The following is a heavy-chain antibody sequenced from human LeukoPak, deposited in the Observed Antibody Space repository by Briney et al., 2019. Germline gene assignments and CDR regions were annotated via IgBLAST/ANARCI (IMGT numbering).Heavy chain of an antibody. CDR1: GFTFSSYA. CDR3: ARANLLRYDY. V-gene: IGHV3-30*04. Sequence: GGSLRLSCAASGFTFSSYAMHWVRQAPGKGLEGVAVISYDGSNKYYADSVKGRFTISRDNSKNTLYLQMNSLRAEDTAVYYCARANLLRYDYWGRGTLVTVSS. CDR2: ISYDGSNK. J-gene: IGHJ4*02. D-gene: IGHD1-26*01.